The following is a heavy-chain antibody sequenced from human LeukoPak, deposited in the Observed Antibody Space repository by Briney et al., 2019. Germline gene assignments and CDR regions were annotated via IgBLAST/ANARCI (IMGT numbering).Heavy chain of an antibody. Sequence: PGGSLRLSCAASGFTFSGSAMHWVRQASGKGLEWVGRIRSKANSYATAYAASVKGRFTISRDDSKNTVYLQMNSPKTEDTAVYYCTSITAAAPFDYWGQGTLVTVSS. V-gene: IGHV3-73*01. CDR2: IRSKANSYAT. D-gene: IGHD6-13*01. CDR3: TSITAAAPFDY. J-gene: IGHJ4*02. CDR1: GFTFSGSA.